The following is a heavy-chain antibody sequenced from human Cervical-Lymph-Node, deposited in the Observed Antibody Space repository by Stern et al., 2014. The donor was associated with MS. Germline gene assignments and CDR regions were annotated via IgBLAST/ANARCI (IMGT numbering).Heavy chain of an antibody. CDR3: ARDIRQVGETYYYDF. CDR1: GFTFSDYY. V-gene: IGHV3-11*01. Sequence: VQLLESGGGLVKPGGSLRLSCVASGFTFSDYYISWIRQAPGKGLEWVSYISHSGSDINYADSVRGRFTISRDNAKNSLYLQMSSLSAEDTAVYYCARDIRQVGETYYYDFWGQGTLVTVSS. J-gene: IGHJ4*02. D-gene: IGHD1-26*01. CDR2: ISHSGSDI.